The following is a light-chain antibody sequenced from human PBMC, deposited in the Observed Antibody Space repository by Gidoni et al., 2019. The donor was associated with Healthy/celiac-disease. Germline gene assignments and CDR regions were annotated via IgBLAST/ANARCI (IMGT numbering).Light chain of an antibody. CDR2: DAS. CDR1: QSISSW. Sequence: DIQMTQSPSTLSASVGERVTIPCRASQSISSWLAWYQQKPGKAPKLLIYDASSLESGVPSRFSGSGSGTEFTLTISSLQPDDFATYYCQQYNSYPWTFXXXTKVEIK. V-gene: IGKV1-5*01. J-gene: IGKJ1*01. CDR3: QQYNSYPWT.